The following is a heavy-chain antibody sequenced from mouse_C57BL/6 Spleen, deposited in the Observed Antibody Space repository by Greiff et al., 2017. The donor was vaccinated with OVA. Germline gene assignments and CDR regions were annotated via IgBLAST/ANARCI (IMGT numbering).Heavy chain of an antibody. CDR1: GYSITSGYY. CDR2: ISYDGSN. V-gene: IGHV3-6*01. Sequence: EVQLQQSGPGLVKPSQSLSLTCSVTGYSITSGYYWNWIRQFPGNKLEWMGYISYDGSNNYNPSLKNRISITRDTSKNQFFLKLNSVTTEDTATYYCARGSGWYFAVWGTGTTVTVSS. CDR3: ARGSGWYFAV. D-gene: IGHD1-1*01. J-gene: IGHJ1*03.